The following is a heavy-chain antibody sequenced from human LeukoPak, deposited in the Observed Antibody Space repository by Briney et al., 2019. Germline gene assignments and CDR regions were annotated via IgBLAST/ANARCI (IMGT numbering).Heavy chain of an antibody. CDR2: IYYSGST. J-gene: IGHJ4*02. V-gene: IGHV4-59*01. CDR3: ARMVAARPQTFDY. D-gene: IGHD6-6*01. Sequence: SETLSLTCTVSGVSISSYYWSWIRQPPGKGLEWIGYIYYSGSTNYNPSLKSRVTISVDTSKNQYSLKLSSVTAADTAVYYCARMVAARPQTFDYWGQGTLVTVSS. CDR1: GVSISSYY.